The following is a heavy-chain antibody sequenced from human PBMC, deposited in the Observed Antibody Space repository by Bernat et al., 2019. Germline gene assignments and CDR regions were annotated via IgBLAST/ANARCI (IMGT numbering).Heavy chain of an antibody. CDR2: ISSNGGST. Sequence: EVQLVESGGGLVQPGGSLGLSCSASGFTFSSYAMHWVRQAPGKGLEYVSAISSNGGSTYYADSVKGRFTISRDNSKNTLYLQMSSLRAEDTAVYYCVKDLRDDFWSGYYDYWGQGTLVTVSS. CDR1: GFTFSSYA. CDR3: VKDLRDDFWSGYYDY. J-gene: IGHJ4*02. V-gene: IGHV3-64D*06. D-gene: IGHD3-3*01.